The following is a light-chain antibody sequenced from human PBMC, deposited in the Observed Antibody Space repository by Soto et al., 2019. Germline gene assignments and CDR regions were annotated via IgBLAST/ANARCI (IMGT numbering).Light chain of an antibody. CDR1: QGISSY. V-gene: IGKV1-9*01. CDR2: AAS. CDR3: QQHNSFPFN. Sequence: DIQLTQSPSFLSASVGDRVTITCRASQGISSYLAWYQRKPGKAPTLLIYAASTLQSGVPPRFSGSGSGTEFTLTIGTLQTKDFATDYYQQHNSFPFNFGPGTKVYIK. J-gene: IGKJ3*01.